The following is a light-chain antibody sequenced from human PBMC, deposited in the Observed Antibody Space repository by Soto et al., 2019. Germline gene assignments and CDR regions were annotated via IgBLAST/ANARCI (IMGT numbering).Light chain of an antibody. CDR3: CSYAGSGAWV. CDR2: EGN. Sequence: QPVLTQPASVSGSPGQSITISCTGSSSDVGSYNAVSWYQQHPGKAPKLMIYEGNKRPSGVSNRFSGSKSGNTASLTISGLQAEDEAAYYCCSYAGSGAWVFGGGTKVTVL. J-gene: IGLJ3*02. CDR1: SSDVGSYNA. V-gene: IGLV2-23*01.